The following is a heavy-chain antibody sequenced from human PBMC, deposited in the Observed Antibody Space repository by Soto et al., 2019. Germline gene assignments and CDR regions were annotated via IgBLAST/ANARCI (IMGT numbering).Heavy chain of an antibody. CDR2: SSYDGRET. V-gene: IGHV3-30*03. CDR1: DFDFSSYG. Sequence: GGALRLSCAASDFDFSSYGIHWVRQAPGKGLEWVAASSYDGRETFYADSAKGRFTVSKEMSKNTAFLQMNALRHEDTAVYFCARDSGWPILNLDNWAQGTPVTVSS. D-gene: IGHD3-10*01. J-gene: IGHJ4*02. CDR3: ARDSGWPILNLDN.